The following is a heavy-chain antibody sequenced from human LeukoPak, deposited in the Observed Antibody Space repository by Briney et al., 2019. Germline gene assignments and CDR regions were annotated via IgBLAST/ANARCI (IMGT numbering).Heavy chain of an antibody. Sequence: SETLSLTCTVSGGSISSYYWSWIRQPPGKGLEWIGYIYYSGSTNYNPSLKSRVTISVDTSRNQFSLKLSSVTAADTAVYYCARGGNILTGFASYYYYGMDVWGQGTTVTVSS. CDR1: GGSISSYY. CDR3: ARGGNILTGFASYYYYGMDV. J-gene: IGHJ6*02. V-gene: IGHV4-59*01. D-gene: IGHD3-9*01. CDR2: IYYSGST.